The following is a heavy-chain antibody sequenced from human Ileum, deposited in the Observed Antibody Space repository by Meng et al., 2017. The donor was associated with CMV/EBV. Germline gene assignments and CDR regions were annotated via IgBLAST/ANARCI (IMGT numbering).Heavy chain of an antibody. CDR2: ISYCGNI. CDR1: GESSSNCF. CDR3: ARGESRGYYYFDY. Sequence: QLEESAPGLVSPSDTLFITFTVSGESSSNCFWSWMRQPAGKKLEWIGRISYCGNINYIPSLMGRVTMSLDTSNNQIFLNLTSVTAADTALYYCARGESRGYYYFDYWGQGILVTVSS. J-gene: IGHJ4*02. V-gene: IGHV4-4*07. D-gene: IGHD3-22*01.